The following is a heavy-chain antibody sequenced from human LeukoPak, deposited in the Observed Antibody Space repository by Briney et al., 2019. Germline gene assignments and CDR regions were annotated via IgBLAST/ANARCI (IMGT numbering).Heavy chain of an antibody. V-gene: IGHV3-21*04. CDR3: AREGYDFWSGSNYYYYYGMDV. Sequence: GGSLRLSCAASGFTFSSYAMSWVRQAPGKGLEWVSAISSSGSTIYYADSVKGRFTISRDNAKNSLYLQMNSLRAEDTAVYYCAREGYDFWSGSNYYYYYGMDVWGQGTTVTVSS. J-gene: IGHJ6*02. CDR2: ISSSGSTI. D-gene: IGHD3-3*01. CDR1: GFTFSSYA.